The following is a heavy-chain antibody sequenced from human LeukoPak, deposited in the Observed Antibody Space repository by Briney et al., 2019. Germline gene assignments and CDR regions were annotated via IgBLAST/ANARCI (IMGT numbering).Heavy chain of an antibody. CDR1: GGSISSYY. CDR2: IYYSGST. CDR3: AGEKATVAPNDAFDI. D-gene: IGHD4-23*01. V-gene: IGHV4-59*01. Sequence: PSETLSLTCTVSGGSISSYYWSWIRQPPGKGLEWIGYIYYSGSTNYNPSLKSRVTISVDTSKNQFSLKLSSVTAADTAVYYCAGEKATVAPNDAFDIWGQGTMVTVSS. J-gene: IGHJ3*02.